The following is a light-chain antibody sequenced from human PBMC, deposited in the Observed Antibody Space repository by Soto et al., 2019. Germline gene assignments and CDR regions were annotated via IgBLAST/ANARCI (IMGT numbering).Light chain of an antibody. V-gene: IGKV3-11*01. Sequence: EVLFTQSPATLSLSPGERATLSCRASQSVSIYLAWYQQKPRKPPRLLIYDASNRATGIPARLSGSGSGTDFTLTIRSLEPEDFAVYYCQQRGNWWTFGQGTKVDIK. J-gene: IGKJ1*01. CDR2: DAS. CDR1: QSVSIY. CDR3: QQRGNWWT.